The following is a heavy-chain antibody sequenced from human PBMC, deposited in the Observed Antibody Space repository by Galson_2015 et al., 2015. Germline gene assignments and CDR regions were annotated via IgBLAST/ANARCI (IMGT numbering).Heavy chain of an antibody. V-gene: IGHV3-33*06. Sequence: SLRLSCAASGFTFDNHAMHWVRQAPGKGLEWVAIIWSDGTYTYYADSVKGRFTISRDNSKNTLFLQMNNLRAEDTAMYYCAKAVALGSFRIDSWGPGTLITVSS. CDR1: GFTFDNHA. CDR2: IWSDGTYT. CDR3: AKAVALGSFRIDS. D-gene: IGHD3-16*02. J-gene: IGHJ4*02.